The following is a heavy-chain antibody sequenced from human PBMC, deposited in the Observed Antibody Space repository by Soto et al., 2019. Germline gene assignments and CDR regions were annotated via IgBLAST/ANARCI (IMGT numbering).Heavy chain of an antibody. D-gene: IGHD3-16*01. J-gene: IGHJ5*02. CDR1: GGSISSSSYY. CDR3: ATSRPWGELRAGWFDP. Sequence: QLQLQESGPGLVKPSETLSLTCTVSGGSISSSSYYWDWIRQPPGKGLEWIGSIYYSGSTSYNPSLKSRVTISVDPSMNQFYLKLSSVTAADTAVYFCATSRPWGELRAGWFDPWGQGTLVTVSS. V-gene: IGHV4-39*01. CDR2: IYYSGST.